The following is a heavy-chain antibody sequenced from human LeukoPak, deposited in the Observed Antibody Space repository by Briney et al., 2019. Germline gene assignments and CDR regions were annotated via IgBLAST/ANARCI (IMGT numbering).Heavy chain of an antibody. CDR3: ARESYGADDAFDI. V-gene: IGHV3-74*01. CDR2: INSDGSST. Sequence: GGSLRLSCAASGFTFSSYWMHWVRQAPGKGLVWVSRINSDGSSTSYADSVKGRFTISRDNAKNTLYLQMNSLRAEDTAVYCCARESYGADDAFDIWGQGTMVTVSS. CDR1: GFTFSSYW. D-gene: IGHD4-17*01. J-gene: IGHJ3*02.